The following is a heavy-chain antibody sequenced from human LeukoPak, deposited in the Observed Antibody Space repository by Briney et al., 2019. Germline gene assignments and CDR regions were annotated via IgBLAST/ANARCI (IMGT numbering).Heavy chain of an antibody. CDR2: ISYDGSNK. D-gene: IGHD5-24*01. V-gene: IGHV3-30-3*01. CDR3: ASGAVGYNSVFLDY. CDR1: GGTFSSYA. Sequence: SCKASGGTFSSYAISWVRQAPGKGLEWVAVISYDGSNKYYADSVKGRFTISRDNSKNTLYLQMNSLRAEDTAVYYCASGAVGYNSVFLDYWGQGTLVTVSS. J-gene: IGHJ4*02.